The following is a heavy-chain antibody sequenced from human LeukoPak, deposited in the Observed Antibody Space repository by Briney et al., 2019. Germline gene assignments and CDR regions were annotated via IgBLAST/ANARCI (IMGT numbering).Heavy chain of an antibody. D-gene: IGHD3-22*01. CDR1: GYIFTNYA. V-gene: IGHV7-4-1*02. Sequence: ASVKVSCKASGYIFTNYAMNWVRQAPGQGLEWMGWINANTGNPTYAQDFTGRFVFSLDTSVSTAYLQISSLKAEDTAVYYCARGTIDSSGYWYYFDYWGQGTLVTVSS. CDR3: ARGTIDSSGYWYYFDY. J-gene: IGHJ4*02. CDR2: INANTGNP.